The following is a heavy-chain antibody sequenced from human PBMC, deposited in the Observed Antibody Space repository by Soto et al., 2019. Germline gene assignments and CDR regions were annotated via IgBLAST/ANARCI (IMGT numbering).Heavy chain of an antibody. V-gene: IGHV2-5*02. J-gene: IGHJ4*02. Sequence: QITLRESGPALVKPTKTLTLTCTFSGFSLNSRGVGVGWVRQPPGKALEWLAIVYWDDDKRYLTSLRSRHSRRNDTPKNQVDLLQINSYPVDTAKYNSVHMGLIDSTGMGSDCSGPGTLFTVSS. CDR2: VYWDDDK. CDR3: VHMGLIDSTGMGSDC. CDR1: GFSLNSRGVG. D-gene: IGHD2-21*01.